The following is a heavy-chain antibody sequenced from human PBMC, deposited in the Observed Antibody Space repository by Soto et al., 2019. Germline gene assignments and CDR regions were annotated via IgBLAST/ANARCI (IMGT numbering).Heavy chain of an antibody. Sequence: EVQLVESGGGLVKPGGSLRLSCAASGFTFSSYSMNWVRQAPGKGLEWVSSISSSSSYIYYADSVKGRFTISRDNAKNSLYLQMNRLRAEDTAVYYCAREGKVLWFGDTYYYYYYMDVWGKGTTVTVSS. D-gene: IGHD3-10*01. CDR3: AREGKVLWFGDTYYYYYYMDV. J-gene: IGHJ6*03. CDR1: GFTFSSYS. CDR2: ISSSSSYI. V-gene: IGHV3-21*01.